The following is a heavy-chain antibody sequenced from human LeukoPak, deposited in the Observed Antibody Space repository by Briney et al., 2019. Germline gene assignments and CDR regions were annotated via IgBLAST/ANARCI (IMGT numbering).Heavy chain of an antibody. CDR1: GYSFTSYW. J-gene: IGHJ4*02. CDR2: IYPGDSDT. Sequence: GESLKISCKGSGYSFTSYWIGWVRQTPGKGLEWMGIIYPGDSDTRYSPSFQGQVTISVDKSISTAYLQWSSLKASDSAMYYCASLVGGYSSSWYEYYFDHWGQGTLVTVSS. CDR3: ASLVGGYSSSWYEYYFDH. D-gene: IGHD6-13*01. V-gene: IGHV5-51*01.